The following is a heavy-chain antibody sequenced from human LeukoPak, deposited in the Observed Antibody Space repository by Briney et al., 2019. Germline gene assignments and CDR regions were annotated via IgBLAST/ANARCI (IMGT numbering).Heavy chain of an antibody. V-gene: IGHV4-34*01. CDR3: ASLTYYHFDY. D-gene: IGHD3-10*01. CDR2: INHSGST. Sequence: SETLSLTCAVYGGSFSGYYWSWIRQPPGKGLEWIGEINHSGSTYYNPSLKSRVTISVDTSKNQFSLKLSSVTAADTAVYYCASLTYYHFDYWGQGTLVTVSS. J-gene: IGHJ4*02. CDR1: GGSFSGYY.